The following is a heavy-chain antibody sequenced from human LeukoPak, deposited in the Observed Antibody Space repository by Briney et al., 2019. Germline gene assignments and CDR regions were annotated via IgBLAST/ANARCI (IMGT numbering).Heavy chain of an antibody. J-gene: IGHJ4*02. CDR2: ISHRGST. D-gene: IGHD3-3*01. Sequence: PSETLSVTCAVYGGSFSGYYWSWIRQPPGKGLEWVGSISHRGSTYYNPSLRSRITISLDRSKQKFSLKLTSVTAADTAVYFCARGAEYYAIWRGYAGYSDYWGQGISVTVSS. CDR1: GGSFSGYY. V-gene: IGHV4-34*01. CDR3: ARGAEYYAIWRGYAGYSDY.